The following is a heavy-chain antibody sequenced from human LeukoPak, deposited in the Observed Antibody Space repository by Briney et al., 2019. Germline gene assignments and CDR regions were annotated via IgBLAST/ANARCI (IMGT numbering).Heavy chain of an antibody. CDR1: GYTFTGYY. CDR3: ARDRGGSYCYLDY. Sequence: ASVKVSCKASGYTFTGYYMHWVRQAPGQGLEWMGWINPNSGGTNYAQKFQGRVTMTRDTSISTAYMELSRLRSDDTAVYYCARDRGGSYCYLDYWGQGTLVTVSS. J-gene: IGHJ4*02. D-gene: IGHD5-18*01. CDR2: INPNSGGT. V-gene: IGHV1-2*02.